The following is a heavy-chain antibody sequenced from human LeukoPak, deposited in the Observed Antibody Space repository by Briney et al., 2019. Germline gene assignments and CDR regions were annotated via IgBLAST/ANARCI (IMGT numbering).Heavy chain of an antibody. CDR2: SNDSGGT. Sequence: PSETLSLTCTVSGGSITGYYWSWIRQPPGKRLEWVGESNDSGGTNYNPSLKSRVTISADKSKNQVSLRLTSVTAADTAVYYCARKPTAQTFDYWGQGTLVTVSS. D-gene: IGHD1-14*01. CDR1: GGSITGYY. CDR3: ARKPTAQTFDY. J-gene: IGHJ4*02. V-gene: IGHV4-59*08.